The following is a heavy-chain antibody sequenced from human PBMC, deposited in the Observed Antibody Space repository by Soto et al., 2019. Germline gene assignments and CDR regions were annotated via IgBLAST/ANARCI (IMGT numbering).Heavy chain of an antibody. D-gene: IGHD6-6*01. CDR2: ISGSGGST. J-gene: IGHJ4*02. Sequence: GGSLRLSCAASGFTFSSYAMSWVRQAPGKGLEWVSAISGSGGSTYYADSVKGRFTISRDNSKDTLYLQMNSLRAEDTAVYYCAKAPYSSSFSPPDYFDYWGQGTLVTVSS. CDR1: GFTFSSYA. V-gene: IGHV3-23*01. CDR3: AKAPYSSSFSPPDYFDY.